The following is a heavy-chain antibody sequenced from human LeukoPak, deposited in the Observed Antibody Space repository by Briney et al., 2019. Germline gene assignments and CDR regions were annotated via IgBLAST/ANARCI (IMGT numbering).Heavy chain of an antibody. D-gene: IGHD5-18*01. J-gene: IGHJ4*02. CDR2: ISGSGGST. V-gene: IGHV3-23*01. Sequence: GGSLRLSCAASGFTFSSYAMSWVRQAPGKGLEWVSAISGSGGSTYYADSVKGWFTISRDNSKNTLYLQMNSLRAEDTAVYYCAKLWIQLWSYFDYWGQGTLVTVSS. CDR3: AKLWIQLWSYFDY. CDR1: GFTFSSYA.